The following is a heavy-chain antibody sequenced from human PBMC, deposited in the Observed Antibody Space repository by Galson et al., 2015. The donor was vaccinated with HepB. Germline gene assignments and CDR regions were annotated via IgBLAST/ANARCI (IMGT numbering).Heavy chain of an antibody. CDR3: ARDLAAGVLSHYYYYYGMDV. CDR2: ISSSSSYI. J-gene: IGHJ6*02. D-gene: IGHD2-15*01. CDR1: GFTFSSYS. Sequence: SLRLSCAASGFTFSSYSMNWVRQAPGKGLEWVSFISSSSSYIYYADSVKGRFTISRDNTKNSLYLQMNSLRAEDTAVYYCARDLAAGVLSHYYYYYGMDVWGQGTTVTVSS. V-gene: IGHV3-21*01.